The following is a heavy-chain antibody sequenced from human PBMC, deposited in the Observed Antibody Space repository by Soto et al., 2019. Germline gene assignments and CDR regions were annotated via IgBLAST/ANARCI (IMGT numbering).Heavy chain of an antibody. CDR1: GGSLSSGAYY. J-gene: IGHJ4*02. CDR2: IYYSGST. Sequence: QVQLQESGPGLVKPSQTLSLTCTVSGGSLSSGAYYWSWIRQHPGKGLEWIGYIYYSGSTYYNPSLESRFTLSVDTSRKQFSLKVSSVTAADTAVYYCARASYFESSGPFDYWGPGTLVTVSS. V-gene: IGHV4-31*03. D-gene: IGHD3-22*01. CDR3: ARASYFESSGPFDY.